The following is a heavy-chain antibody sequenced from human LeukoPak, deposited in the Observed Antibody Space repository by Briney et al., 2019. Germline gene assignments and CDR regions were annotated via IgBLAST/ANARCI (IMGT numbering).Heavy chain of an antibody. CDR3: ARDFRGGDIYYYYYIDV. CDR2: IIPIFGTA. Sequence: SVKVSCKASGGTFSSYAISWVRQAPGQGLEWMGGIIPIFGTANYAQKFQGRVTITTDESTSTAYMELSSLRSEDTAVYYCARDFRGGDIYYYYYIDVWGKGTTVTVSS. CDR1: GGTFSSYA. J-gene: IGHJ6*03. V-gene: IGHV1-69*05. D-gene: IGHD3-9*01.